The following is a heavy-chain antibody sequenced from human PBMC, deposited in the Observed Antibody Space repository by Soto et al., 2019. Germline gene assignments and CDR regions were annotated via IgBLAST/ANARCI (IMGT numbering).Heavy chain of an antibody. Sequence: EVQLVESGGGLVKPGGSLRLSCAASGFTFSSYSMNWVRQSPGKGLEWVSSISSSTSYTHYADSVKSRSTISRDNAKNSPYLQKNSRRGDDTPVYYCASPPRDSSGYWYQVYYWGQGTLVTVSS. CDR2: ISSSTSYT. J-gene: IGHJ4*02. CDR3: ASPPRDSSGYWYQVYY. D-gene: IGHD3-22*01. CDR1: GFTFSSYS. V-gene: IGHV3-21*01.